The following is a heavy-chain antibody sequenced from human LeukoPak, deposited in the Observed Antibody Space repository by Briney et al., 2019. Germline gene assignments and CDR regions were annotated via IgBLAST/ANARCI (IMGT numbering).Heavy chain of an antibody. CDR2: FHTSGNI. Sequence: SETLSLTCSVSGDSISSYSWSWIRQPAGKGLEWIGRFHTSGNIIYNPSLKSRVTMSVDTSKNHISLKVRSVTAADTAVYYCARGRYHLIYYFYHMDVWGKGTTVTVSS. CDR1: GDSISSYS. J-gene: IGHJ6*03. V-gene: IGHV4-4*07. D-gene: IGHD3-3*02. CDR3: ARGRYHLIYYFYHMDV.